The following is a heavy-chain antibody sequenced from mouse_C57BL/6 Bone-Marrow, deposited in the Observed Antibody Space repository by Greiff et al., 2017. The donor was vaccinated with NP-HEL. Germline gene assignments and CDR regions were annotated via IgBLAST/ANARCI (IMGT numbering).Heavy chain of an antibody. Sequence: VKLVESGPGLVQPSQSLSIPCTVSGFSLTSYGVHWVRQSPGKGLEWLGVIWSGGSTDYNAAFISRLSISKDNSKSQVFFKMNSLQADDTAIYYCARELKYYGSSPWFAYWGQGTLVTVSA. D-gene: IGHD1-1*01. CDR2: IWSGGST. J-gene: IGHJ3*01. CDR3: ARELKYYGSSPWFAY. V-gene: IGHV2-2*01. CDR1: GFSLTSYG.